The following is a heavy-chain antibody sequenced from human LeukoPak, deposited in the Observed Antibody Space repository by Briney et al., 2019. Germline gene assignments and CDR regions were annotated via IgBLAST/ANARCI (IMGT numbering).Heavy chain of an antibody. D-gene: IGHD3-22*01. V-gene: IGHV4-30-2*01. CDR3: ARGVSYDSSGYYPFDY. J-gene: IGHJ4*02. CDR2: IYHSGST. Sequence: SQTLSLTCAVSGGSISSGGYSWSWIRQPPGKGLEWIGYIYHSGSTYYNPSLKSRVTMSVDRSKNQFSLKLSSVTAADTAVYYCARGVSYDSSGYYPFDYWGQGTLVTVSS. CDR1: GGSISSGGYS.